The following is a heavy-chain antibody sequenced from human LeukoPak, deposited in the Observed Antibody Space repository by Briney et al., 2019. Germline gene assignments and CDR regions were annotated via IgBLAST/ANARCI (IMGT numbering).Heavy chain of an antibody. D-gene: IGHD2-2*02. Sequence: PSETLSLTCTVSGYSITSGYNWAWIRQPPGKVLEWIGSIYHSGSAYYNPSLKSRVTISVDMSKNQFSLKLSSVTAADTAVYYCVRYCSSTTCYTRAVDYWGQGTLVTVSS. J-gene: IGHJ4*02. V-gene: IGHV4-38-2*02. CDR3: VRYCSSTTCYTRAVDY. CDR2: IYHSGSA. CDR1: GYSITSGYN.